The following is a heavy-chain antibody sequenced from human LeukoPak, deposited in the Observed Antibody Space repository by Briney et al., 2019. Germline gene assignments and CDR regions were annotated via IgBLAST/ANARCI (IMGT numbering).Heavy chain of an antibody. J-gene: IGHJ4*02. CDR1: GYTFTSYG. CDR3: ARAVNYDEALDFDY. Sequence: ASVKVSCKASGYTFTSYGISWVRQAPGQGLEWMGWISAYNGNTNYAQKLQGRVTMTTDTSTSTAYMELRSLRSDDTVVYYCARAVNYDEALDFDYWGQGTLVTVSS. CDR2: ISAYNGNT. D-gene: IGHD3-22*01. V-gene: IGHV1-18*01.